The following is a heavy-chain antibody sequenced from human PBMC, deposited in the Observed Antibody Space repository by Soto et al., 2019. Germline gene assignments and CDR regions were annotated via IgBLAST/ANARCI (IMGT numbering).Heavy chain of an antibody. D-gene: IGHD6-13*01. Sequence: SVKVSCKASGGTFGSYAISWVRQAPGQGLEWMGGIIPIFGTANYAQKFQGRVTITADESTSTAYMELSSLRSEDTAVYYCARNGKAAAGTWGMDVWGQGTTVTVSS. J-gene: IGHJ6*02. CDR1: GGTFGSYA. CDR3: ARNGKAAAGTWGMDV. V-gene: IGHV1-69*13. CDR2: IIPIFGTA.